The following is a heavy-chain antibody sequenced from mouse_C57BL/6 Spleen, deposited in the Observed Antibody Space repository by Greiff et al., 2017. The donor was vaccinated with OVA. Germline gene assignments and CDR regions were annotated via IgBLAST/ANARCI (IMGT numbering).Heavy chain of an antibody. D-gene: IGHD4-1*01. V-gene: IGHV1-4*01. Sequence: VKVVESGAELARPGASVKMSCKASGYTFTSYTMHWVKQRPGQGLEWVGYINPSSGYTKYNQKFKDKATLTADKSSSTAYMQLSSLTSEDSAVYYCANWDFAYWGQGTLVTVSA. J-gene: IGHJ3*01. CDR1: GYTFTSYT. CDR2: INPSSGYT. CDR3: ANWDFAY.